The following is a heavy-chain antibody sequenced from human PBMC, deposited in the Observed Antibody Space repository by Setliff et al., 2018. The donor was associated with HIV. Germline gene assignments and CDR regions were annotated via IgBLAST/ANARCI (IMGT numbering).Heavy chain of an antibody. J-gene: IGHJ5*02. CDR1: GGSISSHY. CDR2: IYYSGTT. Sequence: SETLSLTCTVSGGSISSHYWSWIRQPPGKGLEWIGYIYYSGTTNYNPSLKSRVTISVDTPKNQFSLKLSSLTAADTAVYYCARDHYDSSGYFSPSWFDPWGQGTLVTVSS. V-gene: IGHV4-59*11. D-gene: IGHD3-22*01. CDR3: ARDHYDSSGYFSPSWFDP.